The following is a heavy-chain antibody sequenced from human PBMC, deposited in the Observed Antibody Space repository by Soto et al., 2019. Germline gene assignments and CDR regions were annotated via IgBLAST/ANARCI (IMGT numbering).Heavy chain of an antibody. Sequence: WETLSLTCTVSVVSISSSSYYWGWIRQPPGKGLEWIGSIYYSGSTYYNPSLKSRVTISVDTSKNQFSLKLSSVTAADTAVYYCARKVAATNNWFDPWGQGTRVTVPS. J-gene: IGHJ5*02. CDR3: ARKVAATNNWFDP. CDR2: IYYSGST. CDR1: VVSISSSSYY. V-gene: IGHV4-39*01. D-gene: IGHD2-15*01.